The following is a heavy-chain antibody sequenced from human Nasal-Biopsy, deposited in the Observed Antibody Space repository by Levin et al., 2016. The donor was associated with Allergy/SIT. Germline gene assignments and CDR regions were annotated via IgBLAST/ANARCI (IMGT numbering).Heavy chain of an antibody. D-gene: IGHD1-26*01. CDR2: IISDGSST. Sequence: GGSLRLSCAASGFTFSSYWMHWVRQAPGKGLVWVSRIISDGSSTSYADSVKGRFTISRDDAKNTLYLQLNSLSAEDTAVYYCTREQGLGRGFDYWGQGTLVTVSS. CDR3: TREQGLGRGFDY. V-gene: IGHV3-74*01. J-gene: IGHJ4*02. CDR1: GFTFSSYW.